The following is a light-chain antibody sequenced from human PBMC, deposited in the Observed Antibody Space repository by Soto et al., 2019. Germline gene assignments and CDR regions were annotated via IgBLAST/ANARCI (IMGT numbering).Light chain of an antibody. CDR2: GAS. Sequence: ERRMPQFPATMSSAPVGGATLSFVAAQDVTTNFAWYQKKPGQAPRLLIYGASTRATGIPARFSGSGSGTEFTLTISSLQSEDFAVYYCQQYNNWPPITFGKGTQLEIK. CDR3: QQYNNWPPIT. V-gene: IGKV3-15*01. CDR1: QDVTTN. J-gene: IGKJ5*01.